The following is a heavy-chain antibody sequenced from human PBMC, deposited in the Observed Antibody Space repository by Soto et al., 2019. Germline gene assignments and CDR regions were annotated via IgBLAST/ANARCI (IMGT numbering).Heavy chain of an antibody. CDR2: ISSDGSNN. Sequence: QVQLMESGGGVVQPGRSLRLSCAASGFTFSSYAMHWVRQAPGKGLEWVAVISSDGSNNYYADSVKGRFTISRDDSKNTLYLQMDSLRAEDTAVYYCARFKGWRGGSCYPYFDYWGQGTLVTVSS. CDR1: GFTFSSYA. CDR3: ARFKGWRGGSCYPYFDY. D-gene: IGHD2-15*01. V-gene: IGHV3-30-3*01. J-gene: IGHJ4*02.